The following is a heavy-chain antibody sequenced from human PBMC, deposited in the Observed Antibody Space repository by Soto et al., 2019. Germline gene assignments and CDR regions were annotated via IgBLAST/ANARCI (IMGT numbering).Heavy chain of an antibody. V-gene: IGHV4-4*07. Sequence: PSETLSLTCTVSGGSISSYYWSWIRQPAGKGLEWIGRIYTSGSTNYNPSLKSRVTMSVDTSKNQFSLKLSSVTAADTAVYYCARDLFVANYYDSSGYYLTPSDAFDIWGQGTMVTVSS. D-gene: IGHD3-22*01. CDR3: ARDLFVANYYDSSGYYLTPSDAFDI. CDR1: GGSISSYY. J-gene: IGHJ3*02. CDR2: IYTSGST.